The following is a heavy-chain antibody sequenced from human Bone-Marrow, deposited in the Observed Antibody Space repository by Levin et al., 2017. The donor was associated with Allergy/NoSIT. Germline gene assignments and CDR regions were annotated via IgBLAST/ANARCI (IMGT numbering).Heavy chain of an antibody. CDR3: TRGWYSFDS. Sequence: GESLKISCAASGLSFSTYWMHWVLQAPGKGLVRVSRINSDGSSTDYADSVKGRFTISRDNARDTLYLQMNSLRVEDTAVYYCTRGWYSFDSWGQGTLVTVSS. V-gene: IGHV3-74*01. CDR1: GLSFSTYW. J-gene: IGHJ4*02. CDR2: INSDGSST.